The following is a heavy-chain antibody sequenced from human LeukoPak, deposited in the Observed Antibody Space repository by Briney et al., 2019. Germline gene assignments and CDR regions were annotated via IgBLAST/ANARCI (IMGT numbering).Heavy chain of an antibody. CDR1: EFTFSGSG. J-gene: IGHJ4*02. Sequence: GGSLRLSCAASEFTFSGSGMSWLRQAPGKGLEWGANIKPDGSDKYYVDSVKGRFAISRDNAKNSLYLQMNSLRAEDTAVYYCARATSWSHWGQGTLVTVSS. CDR2: IKPDGSDK. CDR3: ARATSWSH. D-gene: IGHD2-2*01. V-gene: IGHV3-7*01.